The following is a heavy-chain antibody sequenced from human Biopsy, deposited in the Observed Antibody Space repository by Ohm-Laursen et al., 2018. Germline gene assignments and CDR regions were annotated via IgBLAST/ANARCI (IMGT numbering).Heavy chain of an antibody. CDR1: GGPMTSSDYY. V-gene: IGHV4-39*01. CDR2: LFYNGYT. J-gene: IGHJ6*02. CDR3: ARHRNSSPRNYYHDMDV. Sequence: SDTLSLTCTVSGGPMTSSDYYWGWIRQTPAKGLEWIGSLFYNGYTYDNPSLRSRLRLSVDTSKNQFSLRLSSVTAADTAVYYCARHRNSSPRNYYHDMDVWGQGTTVTVSS. D-gene: IGHD6-6*01.